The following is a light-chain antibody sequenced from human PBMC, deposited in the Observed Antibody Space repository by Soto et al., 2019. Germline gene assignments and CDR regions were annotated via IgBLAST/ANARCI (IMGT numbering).Light chain of an antibody. J-gene: IGLJ1*01. V-gene: IGLV2-14*01. CDR3: SSYTTRSTYV. CDR2: EVS. Sequence: QSALTQPASVSGSPGQSLTISCTGTSRDIGFYNYVSWYQQYPGNAPKLIIFEVSNRPSGVSDRFSASQSGNTASLTISGLLPEDGADYYCSSYTTRSTYVFGSGTKVTVL. CDR1: SRDIGFYNY.